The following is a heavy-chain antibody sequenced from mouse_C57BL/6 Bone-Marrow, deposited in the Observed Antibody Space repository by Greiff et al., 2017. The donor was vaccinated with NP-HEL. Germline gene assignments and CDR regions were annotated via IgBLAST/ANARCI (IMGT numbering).Heavy chain of an antibody. Sequence: VQLQQSGAELVKPGASVKLSCKASGYTFTSYWMHWVKQRPGRGLEWIGRIDPNSGGTKYNEKFKSKATLTVDKPSSTAYMQLSSLTSEDSAVYYCARSDTTVVAYYYAMDYWGQGTSVTVSS. V-gene: IGHV1-72*01. CDR2: IDPNSGGT. D-gene: IGHD1-1*01. CDR1: GYTFTSYW. J-gene: IGHJ4*01. CDR3: ARSDTTVVAYYYAMDY.